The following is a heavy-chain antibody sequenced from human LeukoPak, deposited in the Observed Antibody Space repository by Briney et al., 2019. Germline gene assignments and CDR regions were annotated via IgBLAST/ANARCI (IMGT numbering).Heavy chain of an antibody. J-gene: IGHJ3*02. CDR3: ARDYRPDLGDHEI. CDR2: ISGYDGVT. CDR1: GYIFGSYG. V-gene: IGHV1-18*01. D-gene: IGHD4-17*01. Sequence: ASVKVSCTASGYIFGSYGMNWVRQAPGQGLEWVGWISGYDGVTNYAQALRGRVTMTTDTSTTTVYMHLRDLRSDDTAVYYCARDYRPDLGDHEIWGQGTMVTVSS.